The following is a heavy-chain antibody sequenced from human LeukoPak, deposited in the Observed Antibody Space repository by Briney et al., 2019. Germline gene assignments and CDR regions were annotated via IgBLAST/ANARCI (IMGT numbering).Heavy chain of an antibody. D-gene: IGHD5-24*01. J-gene: IGHJ4*02. CDR1: GYTFTSYY. CDR2: INPNSGGT. V-gene: IGHV1-2*02. CDR3: ASERLQLSEPFDY. Sequence: ASVKVSCKASGYTFTSYYMHWVRQAPGQGLEWMGWINPNSGGTNYAQKFQGRVTMTRDTSISTAYMELSRLRSDDTAVYYCASERLQLSEPFDYWGQGTLVTVSS.